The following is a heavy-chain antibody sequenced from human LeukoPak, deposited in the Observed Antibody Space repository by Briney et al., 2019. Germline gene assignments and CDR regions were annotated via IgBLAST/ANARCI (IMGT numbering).Heavy chain of an antibody. J-gene: IGHJ4*02. D-gene: IGHD1-26*01. CDR2: XXSDGXST. CDR3: ARDSPIYSGSYFFDY. V-gene: IGHV3-74*01. CDR1: GXXXXXXW. Sequence: GGSLRLSCAAXGXXXXXXWXXXXXXAXXXXLXXVXXXXSDGXSTNYAXSVKGRFTISRDNAKNTLYLQMNSLRAEDTAVYYCARDSPIYSGSYFFDYWGQGTLVTVSS.